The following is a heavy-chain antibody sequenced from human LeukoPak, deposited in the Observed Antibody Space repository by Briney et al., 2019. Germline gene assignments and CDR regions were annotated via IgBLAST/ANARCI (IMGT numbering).Heavy chain of an antibody. CDR2: ITRSSSYI. V-gene: IGHV3-21*01. D-gene: IGHD4/OR15-4a*01. CDR1: GFTFSTYS. Sequence: PGGSLRLSCAASGFTFSTYSMNWVRQAPGKGLEWVSSITRSSSYIYYADSVKGRFTISRDNAKNSLFLQMNSLRAEDTAVYYCARQTINYGDYSDYWGQGTLVTVSS. CDR3: ARQTINYGDYSDY. J-gene: IGHJ4*02.